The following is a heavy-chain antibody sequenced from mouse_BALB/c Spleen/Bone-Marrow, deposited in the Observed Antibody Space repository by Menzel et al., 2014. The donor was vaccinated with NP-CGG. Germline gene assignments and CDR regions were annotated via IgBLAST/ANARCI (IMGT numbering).Heavy chain of an antibody. CDR3: TRSGTSWLRRSWYFDV. V-gene: IGHV1S81*02. CDR1: GYTFTSYY. D-gene: IGHD2-2*01. J-gene: IGHJ1*01. CDR2: INPSNGGT. Sequence: VQLQQSGAELVKPGASVKLSCKASGYTFTSYYMYWVKQRPGQGLEWIGEINPSNGGTNLNEKFKSKATLTVDKSSSTAYMQLSSLTSEDSAVYYCTRSGTSWLRRSWYFDVWGAGTTVTVSS.